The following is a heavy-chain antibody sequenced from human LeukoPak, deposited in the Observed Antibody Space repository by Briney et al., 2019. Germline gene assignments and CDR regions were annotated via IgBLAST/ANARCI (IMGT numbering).Heavy chain of an antibody. V-gene: IGHV3-64D*06. D-gene: IGHD3-22*01. CDR2: IGSTGSNT. CDR3: VKVDYYDGSGSYELYFDL. CDR1: GFSFSSYA. J-gene: IGHJ4*02. Sequence: GGSLTLFCSPCGFSFSSYALHRVRQAPRRKLEYISAIGSTGSNTFYADSVKGRFTNSRNHSKNTLYLQTSSLRAEDSAVYYCVKVDYYDGSGSYELYFDLWGEGNLVTVSS.